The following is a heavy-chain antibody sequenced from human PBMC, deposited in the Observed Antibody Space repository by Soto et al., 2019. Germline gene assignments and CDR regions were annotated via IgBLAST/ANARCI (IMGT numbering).Heavy chain of an antibody. Sequence: GGSLRLSCAASGFSFSTYAMSWVRQAPGKGLEWVSCINDGGGTYYADSVKGRFTVSGDISKNTLYLHMNSLRAEDTAVYYCARGDYYDTSGPFSDAFDIWGRGTMVTVSS. J-gene: IGHJ3*02. CDR3: ARGDYYDTSGPFSDAFDI. CDR2: INDGGGT. D-gene: IGHD3-22*01. CDR1: GFSFSTYA. V-gene: IGHV3-23*01.